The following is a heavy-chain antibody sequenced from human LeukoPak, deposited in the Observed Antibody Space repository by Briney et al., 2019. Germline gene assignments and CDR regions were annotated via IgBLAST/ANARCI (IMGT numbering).Heavy chain of an antibody. CDR2: IYYSGST. Sequence: SETLSLTCTVSGGSISSHYWSWIRQPPGKGLEWMGFIYYSGSTNYNPSLKSRVSISVDTSKNQLSLKVSSVSAADTAVYYCARSPYYYYGMDVWGQGTTVTVSS. CDR3: ARSPYYYYGMDV. V-gene: IGHV4-59*08. CDR1: GGSISSHY. J-gene: IGHJ6*02.